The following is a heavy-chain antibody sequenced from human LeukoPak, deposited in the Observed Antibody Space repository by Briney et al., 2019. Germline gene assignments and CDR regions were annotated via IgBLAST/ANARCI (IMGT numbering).Heavy chain of an antibody. CDR1: GLSFRGFE. CDR3: ARRFRD. V-gene: IGHV3-48*03. Sequence: GGSLRLSCVGSGLSFRGFELNWVRQAPGKGLEWVSFISDDTKTTKYGDFVQGRFTISRDNAKNSMYLQMNSLRVEDTAVYYCARRFRDWGQGILVTVS. CDR2: ISDDTKTT. J-gene: IGHJ4*02. D-gene: IGHD3-16*01.